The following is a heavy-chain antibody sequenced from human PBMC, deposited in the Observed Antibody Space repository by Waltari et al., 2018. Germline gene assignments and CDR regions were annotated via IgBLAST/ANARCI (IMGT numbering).Heavy chain of an antibody. J-gene: IGHJ3*02. CDR2: IYTSGST. D-gene: IGHD6-19*01. CDR3: ASEGAGDAFDI. CDR1: VCYISSGRYY. Sequence: QVQLQESGPGLVKPSQTLSLTCTVSVCYISSGRYYWSWIRQPAGKGLEWIGYIYTSGSTNYNPSLKSRVTISVDTSKNQFSLKLSSVTAADTAVYYCASEGAGDAFDIWGQGTMVTVSS. V-gene: IGHV4-61*09.